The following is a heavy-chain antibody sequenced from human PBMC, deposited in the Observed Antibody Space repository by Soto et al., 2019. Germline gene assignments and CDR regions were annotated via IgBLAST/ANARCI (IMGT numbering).Heavy chain of an antibody. CDR3: ARTTNYYYYMDV. J-gene: IGHJ6*03. Sequence: GSLRLSCAASGFTFSDYYMSWIRQAPGKGLEWVSHISSSGSTIYYADSVKGRFTISRDSAKNSLYLQMNSLRAEDTAVYFCARTTNYYYYMDVWGKGTTVTVSS. D-gene: IGHD1-1*01. CDR1: GFTFSDYY. V-gene: IGHV3-11*01. CDR2: ISSSGSTI.